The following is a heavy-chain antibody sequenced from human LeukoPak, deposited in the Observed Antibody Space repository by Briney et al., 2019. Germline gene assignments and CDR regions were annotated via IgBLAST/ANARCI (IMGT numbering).Heavy chain of an antibody. CDR2: IYPGDSDT. Sequence: GESLKISCEGSGYSFNSYWIGWVRQMPGKGLEWMGIIYPGDSDTRYSPSFQGQVTISADKSISTAYLQWSSLKASDTAMYYCARAPRIVATIERYFDYWGQGTLVTVSS. CDR3: ARAPRIVATIERYFDY. D-gene: IGHD5-12*01. V-gene: IGHV5-51*01. CDR1: GYSFNSYW. J-gene: IGHJ4*02.